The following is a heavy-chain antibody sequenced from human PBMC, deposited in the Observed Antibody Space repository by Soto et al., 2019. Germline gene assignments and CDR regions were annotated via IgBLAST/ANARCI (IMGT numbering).Heavy chain of an antibody. CDR2: VYYGVT. J-gene: IGHJ4*02. CDR3: VSYRGEFYFEY. D-gene: IGHD3-16*01. CDR1: GRSMSSNY. Sequence: TLALTFRVSGRSMSSNYWSCILQSPGKLLEWIGFVYYGVTKYNPSLESRVTMSVYTPKKQLSLELISVTDADTEVYYCVSYRGEFYFEYWGQGTLESVSS. V-gene: IGHV4-59*01.